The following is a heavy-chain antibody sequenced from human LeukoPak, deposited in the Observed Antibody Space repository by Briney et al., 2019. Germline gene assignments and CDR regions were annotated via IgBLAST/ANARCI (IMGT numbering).Heavy chain of an antibody. D-gene: IGHD6-13*01. CDR3: ARDADSSSWYRIY. Sequence: SETLSLTCLVSGGSISSTSYYWGWIRQSPGRGLEWIGSFYYTGSIFDNRSLRSRVTISIDMSKNQFSLKLSSVTAADTAVYYCARDADSSSWYRIYWGQGTLVTVSS. J-gene: IGHJ4*02. V-gene: IGHV4-39*07. CDR2: FYYTGSI. CDR1: GGSISSTSYY.